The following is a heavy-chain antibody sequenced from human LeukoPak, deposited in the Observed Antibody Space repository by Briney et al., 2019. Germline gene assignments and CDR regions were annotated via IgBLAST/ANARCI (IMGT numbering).Heavy chain of an antibody. J-gene: IGHJ4*02. Sequence: GGSLRLSCAASGFTFSSYWMSWVRQAPGKGLEWVANIKQDGSEKYYVDSVKGRFTISRDNAKNSLYLQMNSLRAEDTAVYYCAKSYPPSYDILTGYYLSYYFDYWGQGTLVTVSS. CDR2: IKQDGSEK. CDR1: GFTFSSYW. D-gene: IGHD3-9*01. V-gene: IGHV3-7*03. CDR3: AKSYPPSYDILTGYYLSYYFDY.